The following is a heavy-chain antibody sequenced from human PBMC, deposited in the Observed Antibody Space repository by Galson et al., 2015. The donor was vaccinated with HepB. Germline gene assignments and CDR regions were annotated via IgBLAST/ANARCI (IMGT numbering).Heavy chain of an antibody. Sequence: SLRLSCAASEFTFSSYGMHWVRQAPGKGLEWVAVISYDGSNRYYADSVKGRFTISRDNSKNTLYLQMNSLRAEDTAVYYCATRLGALPGDWGQGTLVTVSS. V-gene: IGHV3-30*03. CDR3: ATRLGALPGD. J-gene: IGHJ4*02. D-gene: IGHD5-12*01. CDR2: ISYDGSNR. CDR1: EFTFSSYG.